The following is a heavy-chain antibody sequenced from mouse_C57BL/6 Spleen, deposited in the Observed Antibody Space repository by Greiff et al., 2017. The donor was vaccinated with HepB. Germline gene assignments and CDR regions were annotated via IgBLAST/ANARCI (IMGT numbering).Heavy chain of an antibody. CDR2: INPNNGGT. J-gene: IGHJ3*01. V-gene: IGHV1-22*01. D-gene: IGHD1-1*01. Sequence: EVQLQQSGPELVKPGASVKMSCKASGYTFTDYNMHWVKQSHGKSLEWIGYINPNNGGTSYNQKFKGKATLTVNKSSSTAYMELRSLTSEESAVYYCARDYGSSYAWFAYWGQGTLVTVSA. CDR1: GYTFTDYN. CDR3: ARDYGSSYAWFAY.